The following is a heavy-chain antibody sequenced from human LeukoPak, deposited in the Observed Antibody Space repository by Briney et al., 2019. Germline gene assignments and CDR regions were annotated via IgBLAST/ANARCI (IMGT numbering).Heavy chain of an antibody. CDR1: GFTFSSYS. Sequence: GGSLRLSCAASGFTFSSYSMNWVRQAPGKGLEWVSSISSSSSYIYYADSVKGRFTISRDNAKNSLYLQMNSLRAEGTAVYYCARRGAVAGTFDYWGQGTLVTVSS. CDR2: ISSSSSYI. CDR3: ARRGAVAGTFDY. V-gene: IGHV3-21*01. D-gene: IGHD6-19*01. J-gene: IGHJ4*02.